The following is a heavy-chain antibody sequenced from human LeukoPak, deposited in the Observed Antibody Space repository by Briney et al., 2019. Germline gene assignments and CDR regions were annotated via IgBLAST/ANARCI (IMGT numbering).Heavy chain of an antibody. D-gene: IGHD3-16*02. J-gene: IGHJ4*02. Sequence: GGSLRLSCAASGFTFSSYEMNWVRQAPGKGLEWVSYISSSGSTIYYADSVKGRFTISRDNAKNSLYLQMNSLRAEDTAVYYCARAGHYVWGSYPIKWGQGTLVTVSS. CDR1: GFTFSSYE. CDR2: ISSSGSTI. V-gene: IGHV3-48*03. CDR3: ARAGHYVWGSYPIK.